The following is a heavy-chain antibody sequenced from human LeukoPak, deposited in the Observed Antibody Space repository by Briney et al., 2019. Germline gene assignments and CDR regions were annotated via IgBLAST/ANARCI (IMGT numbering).Heavy chain of an antibody. CDR3: AKQKQQLPQGYYYYYMDV. V-gene: IGHV3-23*01. D-gene: IGHD6-13*01. J-gene: IGHJ6*03. CDR1: GFTFSSYA. Sequence: PGGSLRLSCAASGFTFSSYAMSWVRQAPGKGLEWVSAISGGGGNIYYADSVKGRFTISRDNSKNTLYLQMNSLRAEDTAVYYCAKQKQQLPQGYYYYYMDVWGKGTTVTVSS. CDR2: ISGGGGNI.